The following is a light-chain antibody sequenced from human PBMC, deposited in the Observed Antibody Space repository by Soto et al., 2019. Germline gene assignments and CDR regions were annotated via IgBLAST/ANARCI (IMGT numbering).Light chain of an antibody. V-gene: IGKV3-20*01. J-gene: IGKJ2*01. CDR3: QQYGRSPPYT. Sequence: EIVLTQSPGTLSLSPGERVTLSCRASQSVSSSYLAWYQQKPGQAPRPLIYGASSRVTGIADRISGSGSGTDFTLTISRLEPEDFAVYYCQQYGRSPPYTFGQGTKLEIK. CDR2: GAS. CDR1: QSVSSSY.